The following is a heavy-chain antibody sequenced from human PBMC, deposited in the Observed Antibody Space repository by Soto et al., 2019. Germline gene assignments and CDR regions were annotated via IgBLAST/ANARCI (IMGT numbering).Heavy chain of an antibody. D-gene: IGHD2-8*01. CDR1: GFTFSNAW. V-gene: IGHV3-15*01. Sequence: EVQLVESGGGLVKPGGSLRLSCAASGFTFSNAWMSWVRQAPGKVLEWVGRIKSKTDGGTTDYAAPVKGRFTISRDDSKTTLYLQMNSLKTENTAVYYCTTEDYCTNGVCDSWGQGTLVTVSS. CDR2: IKSKTDGGTT. CDR3: TTEDYCTNGVCDS. J-gene: IGHJ5*01.